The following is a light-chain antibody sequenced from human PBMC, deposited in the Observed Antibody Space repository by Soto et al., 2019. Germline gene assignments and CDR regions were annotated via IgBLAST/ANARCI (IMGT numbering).Light chain of an antibody. CDR1: SSNLGAGYD. V-gene: IGLV1-40*01. Sequence: QSVLTQPPSVSGAPGQRVTISCTGNSSNLGAGYDVHWYRQLPGAAPKLVIFGNRNLPSGVPERVSGSKSGTSASLAITGLQGEDEADYSCQAYDYSLTASVFGVGTKVTVL. CDR3: QAYDYSLTASV. J-gene: IGLJ3*02. CDR2: GNR.